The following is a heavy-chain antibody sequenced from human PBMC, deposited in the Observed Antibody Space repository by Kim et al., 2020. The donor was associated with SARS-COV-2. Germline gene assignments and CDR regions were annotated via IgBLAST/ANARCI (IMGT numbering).Heavy chain of an antibody. CDR1: GGTFSSYA. Sequence: SVKVSCKASGGTFSSYAISWVRQAPGQGLEWMGRIIPILGIANYAQKFQGRVTITADKSTSTAYMELSSLRSEDTAVYYCARASTRDPPYYYYYYMDVWGKGTTVTVSS. CDR2: IIPILGIA. V-gene: IGHV1-69*04. D-gene: IGHD2-2*01. CDR3: ARASTRDPPYYYYYYMDV. J-gene: IGHJ6*03.